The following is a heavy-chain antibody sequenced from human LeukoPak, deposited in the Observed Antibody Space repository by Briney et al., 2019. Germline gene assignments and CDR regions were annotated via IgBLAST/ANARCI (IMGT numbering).Heavy chain of an antibody. J-gene: IGHJ5*02. V-gene: IGHV4-39*07. CDR1: GGSISSSSYY. D-gene: IGHD5-18*01. CDR3: ARRLWFGQFDP. CDR2: IYYSGST. Sequence: SETLSLTCTVSGGSISSSSYYWGWIRQPPGKGLEWIGSIYYSGSTYYNPSLKSRVTISVDTSKNQFSLKLSSVTAADTAVYYCARRLWFGQFDPWGQGTLVTVSS.